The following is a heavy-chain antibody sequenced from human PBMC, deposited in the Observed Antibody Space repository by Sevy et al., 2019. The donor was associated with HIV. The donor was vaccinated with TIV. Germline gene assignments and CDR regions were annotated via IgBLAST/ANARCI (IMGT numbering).Heavy chain of an antibody. J-gene: IGHJ6*02. D-gene: IGHD6-13*01. CDR1: GFTFSDYY. CDR3: ARMGLAAGTGYYYYYGMDV. Sequence: GGSLRLSCAASGFTFSDYYMNWIRQAPGKGLEWVSYISSSGSTIYYADSVKGRFTISRDNAKNSLYLQMNSLRAEDTAVYYCARMGLAAGTGYYYYYGMDVWGQGTTVTVSS. CDR2: ISSSGSTI. V-gene: IGHV3-11*01.